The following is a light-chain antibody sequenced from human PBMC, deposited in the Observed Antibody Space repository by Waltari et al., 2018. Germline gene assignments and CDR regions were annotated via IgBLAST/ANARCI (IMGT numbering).Light chain of an antibody. Sequence: QSVLTQPPSVSAAPRQRVTITCSGSTSNIGKNYVSWHHQLPGTAPKLLIYDNNKRPSGIPDRFSGSKSGTSATLGITGLQTGDEADYYCGTWDSSLSAVVFGGGTKLTVL. CDR2: DNN. CDR1: TSNIGKNY. J-gene: IGLJ2*01. V-gene: IGLV1-51*01. CDR3: GTWDSSLSAVV.